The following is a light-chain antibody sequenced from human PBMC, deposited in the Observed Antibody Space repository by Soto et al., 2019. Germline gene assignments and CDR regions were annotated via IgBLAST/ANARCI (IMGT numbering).Light chain of an antibody. Sequence: DIVMTQSPLSLPVTPGEPASISCRSSQSLLHSTGYNSLDWYLQKPGQSTQLLIYAGSNRASGVPYRVSGSGSETAFTLKIIRLEAEDVGTYYCQQDGQNPRTFGPGTKLEIK. CDR3: QQDGQNPRT. CDR2: AGS. J-gene: IGKJ2*01. V-gene: IGKV2-28*01. CDR1: QSLLHSTGYNS.